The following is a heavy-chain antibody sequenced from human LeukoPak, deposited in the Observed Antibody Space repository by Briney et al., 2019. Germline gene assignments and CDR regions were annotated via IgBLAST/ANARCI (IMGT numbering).Heavy chain of an antibody. CDR3: AREPPGYSSGWHGAYFDY. V-gene: IGHV4-34*01. CDR1: GGSFSGYY. D-gene: IGHD6-19*01. Sequence: SETLSLTCAVYGGSFSGYYWSWIRQPPGKGLEWIGEINHSGSTNYNPSLKSRVTISVDTSKNQFSLNLSSVTAADTAVYYCAREPPGYSSGWHGAYFDYWGQGILVTVSS. J-gene: IGHJ4*02. CDR2: INHSGST.